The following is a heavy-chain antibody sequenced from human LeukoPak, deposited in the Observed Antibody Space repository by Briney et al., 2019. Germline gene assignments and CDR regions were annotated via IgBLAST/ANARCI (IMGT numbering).Heavy chain of an antibody. Sequence: AETLSLTCAVCGGSCSGYYWSWIRQPPGKGLEWIGEINHSGSTNYNPSLKSRVTISVDTSKNQFSLKLSSVTAADTAVYYCARPFRYCSSTSCRRDAFDIWGQGTMVTVSS. CDR1: GGSCSGYY. D-gene: IGHD2-2*01. J-gene: IGHJ3*02. CDR2: INHSGST. V-gene: IGHV4-34*01. CDR3: ARPFRYCSSTSCRRDAFDI.